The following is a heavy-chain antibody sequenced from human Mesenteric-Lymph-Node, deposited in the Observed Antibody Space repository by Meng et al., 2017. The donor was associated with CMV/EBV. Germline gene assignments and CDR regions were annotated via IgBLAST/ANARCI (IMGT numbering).Heavy chain of an antibody. V-gene: IGHV1-69*01. CDR1: GGTFTKYA. D-gene: IGHD2-2*01. CDR3: ARFCSSTSCYGNFDY. Sequence: GGTFTKYAMGWVRQAPGQGLEWRGGIIPIVGTANYAQNFQGRLIITADDSTSTAYMELSSLRSDDTAVYYCARFCSSTSCYGNFDYWGQGTLVTVSS. J-gene: IGHJ4*02. CDR2: IIPIVGTA.